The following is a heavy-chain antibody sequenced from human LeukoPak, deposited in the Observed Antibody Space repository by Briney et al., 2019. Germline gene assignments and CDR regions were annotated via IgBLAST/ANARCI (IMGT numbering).Heavy chain of an antibody. J-gene: IGHJ4*02. Sequence: GGSLRLSCAASGLTFSSYSMNWVRQAPGKGLEWVAHIKEDGSATQSIDAVKGRFTISRDNAKNSLYLQMNTLRAEDTAVYYCVRGIGWFRFDYWGQGTLVTVSS. V-gene: IGHV3-7*03. CDR3: VRGIGWFRFDY. CDR2: IKEDGSAT. D-gene: IGHD6-19*01. CDR1: GLTFSSYS.